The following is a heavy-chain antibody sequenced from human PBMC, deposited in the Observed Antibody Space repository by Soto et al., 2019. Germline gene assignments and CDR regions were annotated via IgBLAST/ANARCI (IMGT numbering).Heavy chain of an antibody. CDR3: ARDGSFGRSKGTNGFDI. CDR1: RYTFTSYA. CDR2: INAGNGNT. V-gene: IGHV1-3*01. Sequence: ASVKVSCKASRYTFTSYAMHWVRQAPGQRLEWMGWINAGNGNTKYSQKFQGRVTITRDTSASTAYMELSSLRSEDTDVYYCARDGSFGRSKGTNGFDIWGQGTMVTVSS. J-gene: IGHJ3*02. D-gene: IGHD2-2*03.